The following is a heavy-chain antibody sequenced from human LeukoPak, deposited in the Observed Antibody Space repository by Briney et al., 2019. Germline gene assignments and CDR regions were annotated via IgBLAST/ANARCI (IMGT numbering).Heavy chain of an antibody. D-gene: IGHD6-19*01. CDR3: ARLAVAGTLLGWFDP. CDR1: GGTFSSYA. Sequence: GASVKVSCKASGGTFSSYAISWVRQAPGQGLEWMGGIIPIFGTANYAQKFQGRVTITADKSTGTAYMELSSLRSEDTAVYYCARLAVAGTLLGWFDPWGQGTLVTVSS. CDR2: IIPIFGTA. J-gene: IGHJ5*02. V-gene: IGHV1-69*06.